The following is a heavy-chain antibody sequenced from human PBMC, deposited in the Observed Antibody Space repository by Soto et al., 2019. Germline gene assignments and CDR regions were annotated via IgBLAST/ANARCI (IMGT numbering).Heavy chain of an antibody. Sequence: PGGALGPSCAASGIPFFSSSIRRGPPAPGKGLEWVSAISGSGGSTYYADSVKGRFTISRDNSKNTLYLQMSSLRAEDTAVYYCAKAGGPRRFFDYWGQGTLVTVSS. D-gene: IGHD2-15*01. J-gene: IGHJ4*02. CDR1: GIPFFSSS. CDR2: ISGSGGST. V-gene: IGHV3-23*01. CDR3: AKAGGPRRFFDY.